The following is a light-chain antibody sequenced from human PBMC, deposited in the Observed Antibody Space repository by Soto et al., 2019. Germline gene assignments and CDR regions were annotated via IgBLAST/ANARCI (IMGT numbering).Light chain of an antibody. CDR3: QQYGRSPLFT. CDR1: QSVSSRY. Sequence: EIVLTQSPGTLSLSPGERATLSCRASQSVSSRYLAWYQQKPGQAPRLLIYGVSSRATGIPDRFSGSGSGTDFTLTSSRLAPEYFEVYYCQQYGRSPLFTFGPGTKVDIQ. CDR2: GVS. V-gene: IGKV3-20*01. J-gene: IGKJ3*01.